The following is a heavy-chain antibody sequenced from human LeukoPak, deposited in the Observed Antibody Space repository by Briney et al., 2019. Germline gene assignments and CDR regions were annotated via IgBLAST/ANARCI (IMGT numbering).Heavy chain of an antibody. D-gene: IGHD3-22*01. Sequence: SETLSLTCMASGVSLSNYYWSWLRQSPGKGLEGIGYIYYTGSTNYNPSLKSRVTISIDTPKQQFSRTLSSVTAADTAVYYCARGDGYDTSGYPRYYYYYYMDVWGKGTTVTVSS. CDR2: IYYTGST. J-gene: IGHJ6*03. CDR1: GVSLSNYY. V-gene: IGHV4-59*01. CDR3: ARGDGYDTSGYPRYYYYYYMDV.